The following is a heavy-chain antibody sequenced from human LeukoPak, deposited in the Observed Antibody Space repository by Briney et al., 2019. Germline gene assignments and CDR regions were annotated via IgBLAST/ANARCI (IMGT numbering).Heavy chain of an antibody. CDR3: ARDSGSYYAQYYFDY. V-gene: IGHV4-38-2*02. D-gene: IGHD1-26*01. CDR2: IYHSGST. Sequence: SETLSLTCTVSGYSISSGYYWGWIRQPPGKWLEWIGSIYHSGSTYYNPSLKSRVTISVDTSKNQFSLKLSSVTAADTAVYYCARDSGSYYAQYYFDYWGQGTLVTVSS. CDR1: GYSISSGYY. J-gene: IGHJ4*02.